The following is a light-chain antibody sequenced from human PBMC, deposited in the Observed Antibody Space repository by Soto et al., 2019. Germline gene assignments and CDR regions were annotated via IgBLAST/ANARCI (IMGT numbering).Light chain of an antibody. CDR2: EVS. J-gene: IGLJ1*01. V-gene: IGLV2-14*01. CDR3: SSYTSSSTV. Sequence: QSALTQPPSASGSPGQSVTISCTGTSSDVGTYDYVSWYQQHPGKAPKLMIYEVSTRPSGVSSRFSGFKSGNTASLTISGLQAEDEADYYCSSYTSSSTVFGTGTQLTVL. CDR1: SSDVGTYDY.